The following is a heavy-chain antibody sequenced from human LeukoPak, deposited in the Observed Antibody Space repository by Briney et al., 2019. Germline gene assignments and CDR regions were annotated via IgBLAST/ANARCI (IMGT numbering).Heavy chain of an antibody. CDR1: GYTFTSYD. V-gene: IGHV1-8*01. CDR3: ARGLPGYYDYVWGSYRYNWYDP. Sequence: ASVKVSCKASGYTFTSYDINWVRQATGQGLEWMGWMNPNSGNTGYAQKSQGRVTMTRNTSISTAYMELSSLRSEDTAVYYCARGLPGYYDYVWGSYRYNWYDPWGQGTLVTVSS. CDR2: MNPNSGNT. D-gene: IGHD3-16*02. J-gene: IGHJ5*02.